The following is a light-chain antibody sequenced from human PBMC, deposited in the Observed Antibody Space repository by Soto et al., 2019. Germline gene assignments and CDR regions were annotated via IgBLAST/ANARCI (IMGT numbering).Light chain of an antibody. CDR2: DAS. CDR1: QSVSSY. J-gene: IGKJ1*01. CDR3: QQSGSSPPT. Sequence: EIVLTQSPATLSLSPGERATLSCRASQSVSSYLAWYQQKPGQAPRLLIYDASNRATGIPARFTAGGSGTDYTLTISSLEPEDFAVYYCQQSGSSPPTFGQGTKVDIK. V-gene: IGKV3-11*01.